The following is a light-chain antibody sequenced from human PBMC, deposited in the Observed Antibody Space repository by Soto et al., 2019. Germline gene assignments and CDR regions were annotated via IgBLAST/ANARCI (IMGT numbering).Light chain of an antibody. Sequence: QSALTQPASVSGSPGQSIAISCTGTISDVGGYNYVSWYQQNPGKAPKVVIYDVSNRPSGVSTRFSGSKSGNTASLTISGLQADDVAYYYCSPYTSSITEVFGGGTKLTVL. CDR1: ISDVGGYNY. V-gene: IGLV2-14*01. CDR3: SPYTSSITEV. J-gene: IGLJ3*02. CDR2: DVS.